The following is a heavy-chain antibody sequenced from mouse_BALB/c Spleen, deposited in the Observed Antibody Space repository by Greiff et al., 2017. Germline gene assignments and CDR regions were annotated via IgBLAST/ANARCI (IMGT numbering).Heavy chain of an antibody. J-gene: IGHJ2*01. CDR3: ASENDYDEGDYFDY. Sequence: VKLQQSGAELARPGASVKMSCKASGYTFTSYTMHWVKQRPGQGLEWIGYINPSSGYTNYNQKFKDKATLTADKSSSTAYMQLSSLTSEDSAVYYCASENDYDEGDYFDYWGQGTTLTVSS. D-gene: IGHD2-4*01. V-gene: IGHV1-4*01. CDR2: INPSSGYT. CDR1: GYTFTSYT.